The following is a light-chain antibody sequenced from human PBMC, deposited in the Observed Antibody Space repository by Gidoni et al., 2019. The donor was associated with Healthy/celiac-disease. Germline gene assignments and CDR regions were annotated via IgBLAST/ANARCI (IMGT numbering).Light chain of an antibody. CDR1: QSDSSY. Sequence: EMVLTHSRATLSLSPGERATLSCRASQSDSSYLAWYQQNPGQAHRLLIYDSSNRATVIPARFSGSGSGTDSTLTISSLEPEDFAVYYCQQRSNWPPPYTFGQGTKLEIK. CDR3: QQRSNWPPPYT. J-gene: IGKJ2*01. V-gene: IGKV3-11*01. CDR2: DSS.